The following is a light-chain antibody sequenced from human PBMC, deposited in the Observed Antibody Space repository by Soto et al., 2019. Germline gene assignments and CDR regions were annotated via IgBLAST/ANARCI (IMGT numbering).Light chain of an antibody. CDR3: QQYNNWPPWT. J-gene: IGKJ1*01. V-gene: IGKV1-5*01. CDR1: QSISTW. Sequence: DIQMTQSPSTLSASVGDRVTITCRAGQSISTWLAWYQQKPGQAPKLLISAASNLESGVPSRFSGSGSGTEFTLTISGLQPDDFATYYCQQYNNWPPWTFGQGTKVEIK. CDR2: AAS.